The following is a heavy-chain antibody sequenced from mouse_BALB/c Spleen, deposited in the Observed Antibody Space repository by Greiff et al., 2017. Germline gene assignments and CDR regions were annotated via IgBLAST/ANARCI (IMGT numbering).Heavy chain of an antibody. V-gene: IGHV1-87*01. CDR3: ARGNGYDY. CDR1: GYTFTSYW. J-gene: IGHJ2*01. Sequence: QVQLKQSGAELARPGASVKLSCKASGYTFTSYWMQWVKQRPGQGLEWIGAIYPGDGDTRYTQKFKGKATLTADKSSSTAYMQLSSLASEDSAVYYCARGNGYDYWGQGTTLTVSS. D-gene: IGHD2-2*01. CDR2: IYPGDGDT.